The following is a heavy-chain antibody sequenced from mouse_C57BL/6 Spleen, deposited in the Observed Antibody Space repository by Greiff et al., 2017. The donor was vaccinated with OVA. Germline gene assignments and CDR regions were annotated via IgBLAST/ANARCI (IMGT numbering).Heavy chain of an antibody. CDR3: ARSYYGNYFDY. D-gene: IGHD2-1*01. Sequence: QVQLQQSGAELVKPGASVKLSCKASGYTFTSYWMHWVKQRPGQGLEWIGMIHPNSGSTNYNEKFKSKATLTVDKSSSTAYMQLSSLTSEDSAVYYCARSYYGNYFDYWGQGTTLTVSS. CDR2: IHPNSGST. J-gene: IGHJ2*01. V-gene: IGHV1-64*01. CDR1: GYTFTSYW.